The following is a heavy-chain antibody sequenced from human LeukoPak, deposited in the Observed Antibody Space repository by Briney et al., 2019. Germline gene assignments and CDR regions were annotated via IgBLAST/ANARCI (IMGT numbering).Heavy chain of an antibody. J-gene: IGHJ6*02. D-gene: IGHD6-6*01. CDR1: GYTFTSYG. Sequence: ASVKVSCKAFGYTFTSYGISWVRQAPGQGLEWMGWISAYNGNTNYAQKLQGRVTMTTDTSTSTAYMELRSLRSDDTAVYYCARDRDGYSSSRYYYGMDVWGQGTTVTVSS. V-gene: IGHV1-18*01. CDR2: ISAYNGNT. CDR3: ARDRDGYSSSRYYYGMDV.